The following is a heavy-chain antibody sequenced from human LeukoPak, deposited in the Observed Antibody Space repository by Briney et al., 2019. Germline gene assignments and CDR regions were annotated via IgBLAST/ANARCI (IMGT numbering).Heavy chain of an antibody. CDR1: GFTFSSYW. CDR2: INSDGSST. Sequence: GSLRLSCAASGFTFSSYWMHWVRQAPGKGLVWVSRINSDGSSTSYADSVKGRFTISRDNAKNTLYLQMNSLRAEDTAVYYCARDSAAYYYYYMDVWGKGTTVTISS. J-gene: IGHJ6*03. D-gene: IGHD2-15*01. CDR3: ARDSAAYYYYYMDV. V-gene: IGHV3-74*01.